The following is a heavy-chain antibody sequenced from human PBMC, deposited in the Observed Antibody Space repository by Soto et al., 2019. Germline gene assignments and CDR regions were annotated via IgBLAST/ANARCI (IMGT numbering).Heavy chain of an antibody. D-gene: IGHD3-9*01. CDR2: INPADSDT. CDR3: VGPDSTGYYSH. V-gene: IGHV5-51*01. Sequence: GESLKISCKGSGYSFTNYWIGWVRQMPGKGLEWMGIINPADSDTRYSPSFQGQVTVSVDKSISTAYLQRGSLKASDTAMYYCVGPDSTGYYSHWGQGTPVTVSS. J-gene: IGHJ4*02. CDR1: GYSFTNYW.